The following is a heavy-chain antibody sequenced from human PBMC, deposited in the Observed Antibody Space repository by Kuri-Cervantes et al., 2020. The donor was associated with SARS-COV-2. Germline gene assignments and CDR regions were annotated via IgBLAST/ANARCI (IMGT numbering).Heavy chain of an antibody. CDR1: GVSVSGGTYY. J-gene: IGHJ4*02. CDR2: LDTSGGT. CDR3: GKVSWLQLWRRYSDS. V-gene: IGHV4-61*09. D-gene: IGHD5-24*01. Sequence: LRLSCAVSGVSVSGGTYYWSWIRQPAGRGLEWIGHLDTSGGTTYNPSLRGRVTISLDPSNNQVSLSLTSTSAADTAVYYCGKVSWLQLWRRYSDSWGQGTLVTVSS.